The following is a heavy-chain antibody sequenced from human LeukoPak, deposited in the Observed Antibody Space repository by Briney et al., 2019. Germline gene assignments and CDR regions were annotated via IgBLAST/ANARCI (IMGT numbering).Heavy chain of an antibody. D-gene: IGHD1-14*01. J-gene: IGHJ3*02. CDR3: ARAPFRTGGFDAFDI. CDR1: GGSFSGYY. CDR2: INHSGST. V-gene: IGHV4-34*01. Sequence: SETLSLTCAVYGGSFSGYYWSWIRQPPGKGPEWIGEINHSGSTNYNPSLKSRVTISVDTSKNQFSLKLSSVTAADTAVYYCARAPFRTGGFDAFDIWGQGTMVTVSS.